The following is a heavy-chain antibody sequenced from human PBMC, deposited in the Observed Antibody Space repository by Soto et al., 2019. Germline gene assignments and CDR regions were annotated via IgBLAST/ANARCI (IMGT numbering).Heavy chain of an antibody. CDR2: IIPIFGTA. V-gene: IGHV1-69*12. Sequence: QVQLVQSGAEVKKPGSSVKVSCKASGGTFSSYAISWVRQAPGQGLEWMGGIIPIFGTANYAQKFQGRVRITADESASTAYMELSSLRSEDTAVYYCARGRLYCSGGSCYSDWFDPWGQGTLVTVSS. CDR1: GGTFSSYA. J-gene: IGHJ5*02. CDR3: ARGRLYCSGGSCYSDWFDP. D-gene: IGHD2-15*01.